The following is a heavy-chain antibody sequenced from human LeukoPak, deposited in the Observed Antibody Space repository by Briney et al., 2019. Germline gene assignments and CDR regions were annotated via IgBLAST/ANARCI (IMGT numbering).Heavy chain of an antibody. CDR2: TRYDGSNK. J-gene: IGHJ4*02. CDR1: GFTFSSYG. CDR3: AKVESTVIRKGADY. D-gene: IGHD4-11*01. Sequence: GGSLRLSCAASGFTFSSYGMHWVRQAPGKGLEWVAFTRYDGSNKYYADSVKGRFTISRDNSKNTLYLQMNSLRAEDTAVYYCAKVESTVIRKGADYWGQGTLVTVSS. V-gene: IGHV3-30*02.